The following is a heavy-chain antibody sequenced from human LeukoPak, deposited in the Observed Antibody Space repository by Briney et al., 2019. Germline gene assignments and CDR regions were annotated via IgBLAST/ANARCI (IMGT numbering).Heavy chain of an antibody. J-gene: IGHJ4*02. CDR1: GFTFYDYA. D-gene: IGHD3-9*01. CDR3: AKDIKDFDWLLYY. Sequence: PGRSLRLSCAASGFTFYDYAMHWVRQAPGKGLEWVSGISWNSGSIGYADSVKGRFTISRDNAKNSLYLQMNSLRAEDMALYYCAKDIKDFDWLLYYWGQGTLVTVSS. CDR2: ISWNSGSI. V-gene: IGHV3-9*03.